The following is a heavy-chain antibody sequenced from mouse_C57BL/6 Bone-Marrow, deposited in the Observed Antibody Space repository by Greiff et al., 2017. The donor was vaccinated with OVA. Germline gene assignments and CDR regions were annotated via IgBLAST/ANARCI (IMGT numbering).Heavy chain of an antibody. CDR1: GYSFTSYW. CDR3: ARCDYDYDRMVGAMDY. Sequence: QVQLQQPGAELVKPGASVKLSCKASGYSFTSYWMHWVKQRPGRGLEWIGRIDPNSGGTKYNEKFKSKATLTVDKPSSTAYMQLSSLTSEDSAVYYCARCDYDYDRMVGAMDYWGQGTSVTVSS. CDR2: IDPNSGGT. J-gene: IGHJ4*01. V-gene: IGHV1-72*01. D-gene: IGHD2-4*01.